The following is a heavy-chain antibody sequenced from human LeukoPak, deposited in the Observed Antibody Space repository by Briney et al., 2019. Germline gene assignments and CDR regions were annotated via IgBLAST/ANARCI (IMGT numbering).Heavy chain of an antibody. Sequence: GGSLRLSCAASGFTFKTYTMHWGPQAPEGGLEWVAAMSSDGSKNYFSDSGDGRFTISRDNSKNTLYLEMNSLRTEDTAVYDCARPGTGGTFDSWGQGTLVTVSS. CDR3: ARPGTGGTFDS. J-gene: IGHJ4*02. D-gene: IGHD1-14*01. CDR1: GFTFKTYT. V-gene: IGHV3-30*04. CDR2: MSSDGSKN.